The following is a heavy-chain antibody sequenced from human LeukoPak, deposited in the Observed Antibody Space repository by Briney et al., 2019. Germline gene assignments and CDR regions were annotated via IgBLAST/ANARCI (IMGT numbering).Heavy chain of an antibody. CDR1: GFTFSSYS. CDR3: ARGATYYDFWSGLKISDY. D-gene: IGHD3-3*01. J-gene: IGHJ4*02. CDR2: ISSSSSYI. Sequence: GGSLRLSCAASGFTFSSYSMNWVRQAPGKGLEWVSSISSSSSYIYYADSVKGRFTISRDNAKNSLYLQMNSLRAEDTAVYYCARGATYYDFWSGLKISDYWGQGTLVTVSS. V-gene: IGHV3-21*01.